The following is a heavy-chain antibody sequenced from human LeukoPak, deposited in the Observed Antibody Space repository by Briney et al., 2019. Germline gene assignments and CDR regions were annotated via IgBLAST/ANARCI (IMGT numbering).Heavy chain of an antibody. J-gene: IGHJ4*02. V-gene: IGHV3-11*01. CDR2: ISSSGSTI. CDR1: GITFSDHY. Sequence: GGSLRLSCAASGITFSDHYMSWIRQAPGKGLEWVAHISSSGSTIEYADSVRGRFAISRDNAKNSLYLQMITLSVENTAVYYCAREVRYTSSGYVYYYFDYWGQGPLVTVSS. CDR3: AREVRYTSSGYVYYYFDY. D-gene: IGHD6-13*01.